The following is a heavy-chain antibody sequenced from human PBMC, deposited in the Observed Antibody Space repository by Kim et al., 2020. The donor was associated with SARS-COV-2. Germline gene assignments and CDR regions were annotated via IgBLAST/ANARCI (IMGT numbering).Heavy chain of an antibody. J-gene: IGHJ4*02. CDR1: GGSISSSSYY. CDR3: ARSRGLGLPHY. CDR2: IYYSGST. D-gene: IGHD5-12*01. Sequence: SETLSLTCTVSGGSISSSSYYWGWIRQPPGKGLEWIGSIYYSGSTYYNPSLKSRVTISVDTSKNQFSLKLSSVTAADTAVYYCARSRGLGLPHYWGQGTLVTVSS. V-gene: IGHV4-39*01.